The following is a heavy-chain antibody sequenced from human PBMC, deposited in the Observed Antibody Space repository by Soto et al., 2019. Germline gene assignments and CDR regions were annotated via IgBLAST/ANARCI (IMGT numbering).Heavy chain of an antibody. Sequence: QVQLVQSGAEVRKPGSSVKVSCEASGGSFNNYVISWLRQAPGQGLEWMGGIIPNSEAANYAQKFRGRLTVTADKATNTAYLELNTLRPEDTATYFCARYWNAGTLYGAFDIWGQGTTVIVS. CDR3: ARYWNAGTLYGAFDI. CDR2: IIPNSEAA. J-gene: IGHJ3*02. CDR1: GGSFNNYV. V-gene: IGHV1-69*06. D-gene: IGHD4-17*01.